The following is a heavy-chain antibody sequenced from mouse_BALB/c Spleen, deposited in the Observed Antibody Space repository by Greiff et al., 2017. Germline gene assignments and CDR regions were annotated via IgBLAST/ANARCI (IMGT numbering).Heavy chain of an antibody. D-gene: IGHD3-2*01. CDR3: ARVPRQLGLRRYYFDY. Sequence: EVQLQESGGGLVQPGGSLKLSCAASGFTFSSYGMSWVRPTPDKRLELVATINSNGGSTYYPDSVKGRFTISRDNAKNTLYLQMSSLKSEDTAMYYCARVPRQLGLRRYYFDYWGQGTTLTVSS. V-gene: IGHV5-6-3*01. J-gene: IGHJ2*01. CDR1: GFTFSSYG. CDR2: INSNGGST.